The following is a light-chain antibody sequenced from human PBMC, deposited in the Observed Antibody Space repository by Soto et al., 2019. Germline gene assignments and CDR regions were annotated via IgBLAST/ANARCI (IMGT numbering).Light chain of an antibody. J-gene: IGLJ1*01. Sequence: QSVLTQPASVSGSPGQSITISCTGTSRDIGTSNLVSWYQQYPGKAPKLMIYEVTKRPSGISYRFSGSKSGNTASLTLSGLKLEDEADNYCYSFTGISTSLFVFGTGTKVTVL. CDR1: SRDIGTSNL. CDR3: YSFTGISTSLFV. V-gene: IGLV2-23*02. CDR2: EVT.